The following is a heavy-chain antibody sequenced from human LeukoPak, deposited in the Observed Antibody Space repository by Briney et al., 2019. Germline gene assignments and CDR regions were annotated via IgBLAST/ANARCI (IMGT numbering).Heavy chain of an antibody. D-gene: IGHD1-7*01. CDR2: IIPIFGTA. J-gene: IGHJ4*02. Sequence: SVKVSCKASGGTFSSYAISWVRQAPGQGLEWMGGIIPIFGTANYAQKFQGRVTITTDESTSTAYMELSSLRSEDTAVYHCARDTGTGGDYFDYWGQGTLVTVSS. V-gene: IGHV1-69*05. CDR1: GGTFSSYA. CDR3: ARDTGTGGDYFDY.